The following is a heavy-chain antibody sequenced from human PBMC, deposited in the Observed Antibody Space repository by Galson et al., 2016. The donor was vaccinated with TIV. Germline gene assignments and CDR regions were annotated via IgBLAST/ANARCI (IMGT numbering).Heavy chain of an antibody. Sequence: GQGLEWMGWVSGYSGNTNYAQKFQGRVTITADTSTSTIYMELSSLRSEDTAVYYCARGRGYYFGSGSSYFDYWGQGSLVTVSS. D-gene: IGHD3-10*01. CDR3: ARGRGYYFGSGSSYFDY. CDR2: VSGYSGNT. J-gene: IGHJ4*02. V-gene: IGHV1-18*01.